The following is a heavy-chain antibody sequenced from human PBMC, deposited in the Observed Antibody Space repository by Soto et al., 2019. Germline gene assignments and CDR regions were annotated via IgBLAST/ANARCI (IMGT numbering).Heavy chain of an antibody. Sequence: NPSETLSLTCTVSGGSISSGDYYWSWIRQPPGKGLEWIGYIYYSGSTYYNPSLKSRVTISVDTSKNQFSLKLSSVTAADTAVYYCARGSYQLLQNWFDPWGQGTLVTVSS. CDR1: GGSISSGDYY. V-gene: IGHV4-30-4*01. CDR3: ARGSYQLLQNWFDP. D-gene: IGHD2-2*01. J-gene: IGHJ5*02. CDR2: IYYSGST.